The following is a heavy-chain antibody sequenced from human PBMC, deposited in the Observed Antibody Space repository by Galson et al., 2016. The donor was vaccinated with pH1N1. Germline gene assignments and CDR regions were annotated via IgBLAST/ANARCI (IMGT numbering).Heavy chain of an antibody. D-gene: IGHD2-8*02. CDR1: GDSINSGYY. J-gene: IGHJ4*02. Sequence: ETLSLTCAVSGDSINSGYYWGWMRRPPGKGLEWVGSIYHSGSTYYNPSLKSRVTVSVDTSKNKFSLKLTSVTAADTAVYYCARNSYSGVWWFWGQGTLVTVSS. CDR2: IYHSGST. V-gene: IGHV4-38-2*01. CDR3: ARNSYSGVWWF.